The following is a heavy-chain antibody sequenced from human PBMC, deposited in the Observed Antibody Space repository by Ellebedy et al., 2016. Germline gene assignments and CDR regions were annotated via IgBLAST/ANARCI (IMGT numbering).Heavy chain of an antibody. CDR1: GFTFSDHY. CDR2: TRNKANSYTT. D-gene: IGHD5-18*01. Sequence: GGSLRLSXAASGFTFSDHYMDWVRQAPGKGLEWVGRTRNKANSYTTEYAASVKGRFTISRDDSKNSLYLQMNSLKTEDTAVYYCARLMRQLWPDGEAFDIWGQGTMVTVSS. CDR3: ARLMRQLWPDGEAFDI. V-gene: IGHV3-72*01. J-gene: IGHJ3*02.